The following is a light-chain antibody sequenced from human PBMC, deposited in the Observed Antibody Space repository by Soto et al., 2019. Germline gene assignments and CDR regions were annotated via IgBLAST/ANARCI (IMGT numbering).Light chain of an antibody. J-gene: IGKJ5*01. CDR3: QQHGTCPIT. V-gene: IGKV3D-15*01. Sequence: EVLMSQSPATLYVAPGERATVSCRPSQSVNRNYLAWYQHKPGPAPRLLIYGISKRATDIPDRFSGSGSGTEFTLTISSLQPEDFATYYCQQHGTCPITFGQGTRLEIK. CDR2: GIS. CDR1: QSVNRN.